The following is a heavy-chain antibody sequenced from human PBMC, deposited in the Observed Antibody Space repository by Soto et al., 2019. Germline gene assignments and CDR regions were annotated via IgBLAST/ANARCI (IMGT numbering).Heavy chain of an antibody. CDR1: GGSISSYY. V-gene: IGHV4-59*01. D-gene: IGHD3-22*01. CDR3: ARSTYYYDSSGYYYDY. Sequence: QVQLQESGPGLVKPSETLSLTCTVSGGSISSYYWSWIRQPPGKGLEWIGYIYYSGSTNYNPSLKSRVTISVDTSKNQCSLKLSSVTAADTAVYYCARSTYYYDSSGYYYDYWGQGTLVTVSS. CDR2: IYYSGST. J-gene: IGHJ4*02.